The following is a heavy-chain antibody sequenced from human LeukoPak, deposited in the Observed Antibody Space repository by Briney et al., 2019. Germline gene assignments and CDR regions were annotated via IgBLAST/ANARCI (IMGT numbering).Heavy chain of an antibody. D-gene: IGHD1-26*01. CDR1: ELTFSTYW. CDR2: INADGSIR. Sequence: GGSLRLSCAASELTFSTYWMHWVRQAPGKGLAWVARINADGSIRTYADSVQGRVTISRDTAKDTLFLQMNSLRAEDTAVYYCAREARVGGALQFWGQGTPVTVSS. J-gene: IGHJ4*02. CDR3: AREARVGGALQF. V-gene: IGHV3-74*03.